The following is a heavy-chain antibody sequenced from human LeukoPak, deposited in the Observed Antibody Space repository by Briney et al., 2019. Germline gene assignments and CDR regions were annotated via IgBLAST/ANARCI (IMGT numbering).Heavy chain of an antibody. CDR3: ARVKGYYYDSSGYSEYFDY. CDR2: INHSGST. V-gene: IGHV4-34*01. J-gene: IGHJ4*02. CDR1: GGSFSGYY. Sequence: PSETLSLTCAVYGGSFSGYYWSWIRQPPGKGLEWIGEINHSGSTNYNPSLKSRVTISVDTSKNQFSLKLSSVTAADTAVYYCARVKGYYYDSSGYSEYFDYWGQGTLVTVSS. D-gene: IGHD3-22*01.